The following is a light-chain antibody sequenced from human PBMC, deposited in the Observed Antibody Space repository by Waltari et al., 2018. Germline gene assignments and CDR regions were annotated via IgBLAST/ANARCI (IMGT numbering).Light chain of an antibody. Sequence: ETVMMQSPATLSLSPGERATLSCRASQSVGSTLAWYQQKPGQAPRLLIYYASSRATGIPDRFSGSGSGTEFTLIISSLDPEDFGVYYCQKYNDWPYSFGQGTKVEIK. CDR2: YAS. CDR1: QSVGST. CDR3: QKYNDWPYS. V-gene: IGKV3D-15*01. J-gene: IGKJ2*03.